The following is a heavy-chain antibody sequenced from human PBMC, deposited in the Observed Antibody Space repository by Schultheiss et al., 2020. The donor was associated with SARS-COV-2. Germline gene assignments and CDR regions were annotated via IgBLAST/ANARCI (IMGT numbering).Heavy chain of an antibody. CDR3: ARDVVVVPAAIRGGYYYYGMDV. D-gene: IGHD2-2*02. CDR1: GFTFTSSA. CDR2: INPSGGST. J-gene: IGHJ6*02. Sequence: ASVKVSCKASGFTFTSSAVQWVRQAPGQGLEWMGIINPSGGSTSYAQKFQGRVTMTRDTSTSTVYMELSSLRSEDTAVYYCARDVVVVPAAIRGGYYYYGMDVWGQGTTVTVSS. V-gene: IGHV1-46*01.